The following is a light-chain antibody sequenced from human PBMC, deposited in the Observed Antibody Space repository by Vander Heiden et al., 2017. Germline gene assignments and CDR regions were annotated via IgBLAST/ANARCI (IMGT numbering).Light chain of an antibody. V-gene: IGKV1-9*01. CDR1: QGISTY. Sequence: IQLTQPPSFLSASVGDRVTITCRASQGISTYLAWYQQKPGQAPQLLIYGASTLQSGVPSRFSGSGSGTEFTLTISSLQPQDFATYYCQQLNTYPKRFGHGTKVEIK. CDR2: GAS. CDR3: QQLNTYPKR. J-gene: IGKJ3*01.